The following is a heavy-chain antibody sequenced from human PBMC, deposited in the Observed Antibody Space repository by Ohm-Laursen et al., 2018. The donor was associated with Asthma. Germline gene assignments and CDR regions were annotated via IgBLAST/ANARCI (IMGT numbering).Heavy chain of an antibody. D-gene: IGHD3-10*01. CDR2: ITHAGYT. CDR3: ARDGRLRGSFDY. J-gene: IGHJ4*02. Sequence: TLSLTCAASGDKFSAYYFSWIRQLPGQGLEWIGQITHAGYTNYKASLESRVTISVDTSKNQFSLNLSSVTAADTALYYCARDGRLRGSFDYWGQGTLVTVSS. CDR1: GDKFSAYY. V-gene: IGHV4-34*09.